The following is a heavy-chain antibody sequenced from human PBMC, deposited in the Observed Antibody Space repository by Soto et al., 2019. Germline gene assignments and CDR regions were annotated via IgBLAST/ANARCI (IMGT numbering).Heavy chain of an antibody. V-gene: IGHV3-23*01. CDR3: ARDLVSYSYDSSGYYPTPMSYYYGMDV. CDR1: GFTFSSYA. Sequence: PGGSLRLSCAASGFTFSSYAMSWVRQAPGKGLEWVSAISGSGGSTYYADSVKGRFTISRDNSKNTLYLQMNSLRAEDTAVYYCARDLVSYSYDSSGYYPTPMSYYYGMDVWGQGTTVTVSS. CDR2: ISGSGGST. D-gene: IGHD3-22*01. J-gene: IGHJ6*02.